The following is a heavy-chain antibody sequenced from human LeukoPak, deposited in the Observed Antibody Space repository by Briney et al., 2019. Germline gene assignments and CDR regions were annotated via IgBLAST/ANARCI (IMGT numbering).Heavy chain of an antibody. Sequence: GGSLRLSCAVSGVTFSIYRMSWVREAPGEGLEWVANIKQDGSEKYYVESVKARFTISRDNANNSLYLQMNSLRADDTAVYSCARGGDYLDFWGQGTLVTVSS. J-gene: IGHJ4*02. CDR1: GVTFSIYR. CDR2: IKQDGSEK. CDR3: ARGGDYLDF. V-gene: IGHV3-7*05.